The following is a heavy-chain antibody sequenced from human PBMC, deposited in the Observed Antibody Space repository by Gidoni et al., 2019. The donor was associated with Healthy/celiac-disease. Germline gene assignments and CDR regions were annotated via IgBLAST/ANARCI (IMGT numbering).Heavy chain of an antibody. CDR2: INHSGST. CDR3: ARSTMGYSYGYGYLAPCFDY. J-gene: IGHJ4*02. CDR1: GGSFSGYF. Sequence: QVQLQQLRAGLLKPSETLSLTCAVYGGSFSGYFWSWIRQPPGKGLEWIGEINHSGSTNYNPSLKSRVTISVDTSKNQFSLKLSSVTAADTAVYYCARSTMGYSYGYGYLAPCFDYWGQGTLVTVSS. V-gene: IGHV4-34*01. D-gene: IGHD5-18*01.